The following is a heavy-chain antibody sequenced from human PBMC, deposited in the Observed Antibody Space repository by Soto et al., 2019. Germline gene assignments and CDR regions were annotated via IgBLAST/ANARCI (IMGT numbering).Heavy chain of an antibody. Sequence: SGPTLVNPTQTLTLTCTFSGFSLSTSGVGVGWIRQPPGKALEWLALIYWNDDKRYSPSLKSRLTITKDTSKNQVVLTLTNMVAVDTDTYYCAHRRTSSTWESYYFGMDVLAQGTTVTVAS. V-gene: IGHV2-5*01. J-gene: IGHJ6*02. CDR3: AHRRTSSTWESYYFGMDV. D-gene: IGHD6-13*01. CDR1: GFSLSTSGVG. CDR2: IYWNDDK.